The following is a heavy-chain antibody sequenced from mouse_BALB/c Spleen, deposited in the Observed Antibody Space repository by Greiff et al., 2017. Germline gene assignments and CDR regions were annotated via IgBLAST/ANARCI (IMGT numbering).Heavy chain of an antibody. CDR2: ISYSGST. V-gene: IGHV3-2*02. Sequence: VQLKESGPGLVKPSQSLSLTCTVTGYSITSDYAWNWIRQFPGNKLEWMGYISYSGSTSYNPSLKSRISITRDTSKNQFFLQLNSVTTEDTATYYCARRGITTVVADYWGQGTTRTVSS. D-gene: IGHD1-1*01. J-gene: IGHJ2*01. CDR1: GYSITSDYA. CDR3: ARRGITTVVADY.